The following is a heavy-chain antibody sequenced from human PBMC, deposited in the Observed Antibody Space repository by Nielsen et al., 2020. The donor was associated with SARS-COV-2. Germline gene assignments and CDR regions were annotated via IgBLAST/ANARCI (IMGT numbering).Heavy chain of an antibody. V-gene: IGHV3-13*04. CDR3: ARIQWGGFDY. Sequence: GGSLRLSCAASGFTFSSNDMHWVRQPTGKGLEWVSAIGSTGDTYYSVSVKGRFTISRENAKNSLYLQMNSLRAEDTAVYYCARIQWGGFDYWGQGTLVTVSS. J-gene: IGHJ4*02. CDR2: IGSTGDT. D-gene: IGHD3-16*01. CDR1: GFTFSSND.